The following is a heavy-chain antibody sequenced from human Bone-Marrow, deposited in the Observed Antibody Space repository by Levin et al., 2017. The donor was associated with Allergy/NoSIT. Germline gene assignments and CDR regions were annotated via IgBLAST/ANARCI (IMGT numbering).Heavy chain of an antibody. V-gene: IGHV5-10-1*01. CDR2: IDPSDAYT. CDR3: ARRLSSGWYSVDY. Sequence: GESLKISCKGSGYSFTSYWISWVRQMPGKGLEWMGRIDPSDAYTNYSPAFQGHVTISADTSINTAYLQWSSLKSSDTAVYYCARRLSSGWYSVDYWGQRTLVTVSS. D-gene: IGHD6-19*01. CDR1: GYSFTSYW. J-gene: IGHJ4*02.